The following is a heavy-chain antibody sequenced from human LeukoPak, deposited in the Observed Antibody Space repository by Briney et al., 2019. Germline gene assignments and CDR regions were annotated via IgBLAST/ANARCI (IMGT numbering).Heavy chain of an antibody. CDR2: IYYSGST. V-gene: IGHV4-39*07. J-gene: IGHJ4*02. CDR1: GGSISSSSHY. D-gene: IGHD4-23*01. Sequence: SEILSLTCSVSGGSISSSSHYWDWIRQPPGEGLEWIGSIYYSGSTYYNPSLKSRVTISVDTSKNQFSLKLISVTAADTAVYYCAREDTGGLDHWGQGILVTVSP. CDR3: AREDTGGLDH.